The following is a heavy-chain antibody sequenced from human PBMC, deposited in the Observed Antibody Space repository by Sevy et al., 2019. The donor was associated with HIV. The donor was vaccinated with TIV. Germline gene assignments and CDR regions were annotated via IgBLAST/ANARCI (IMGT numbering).Heavy chain of an antibody. CDR2: IYPGDSDP. J-gene: IGHJ4*02. D-gene: IGHD5-12*01. V-gene: IGHV5-51*01. CDR3: ARRGGYNSPFYY. CDR1: GYSFTTYW. Sequence: GESLKISCEGSGYSFTTYWIGWVRQMPGKGLEGMGIIYPGDSDPRYSPSFQGQVTISADKSISTAYLQWSSLKASDTAMYYGARRGGYNSPFYYWGQGTLVTVSS.